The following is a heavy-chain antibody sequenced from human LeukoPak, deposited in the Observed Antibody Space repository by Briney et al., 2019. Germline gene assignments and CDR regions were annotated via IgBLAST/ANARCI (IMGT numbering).Heavy chain of an antibody. CDR1: GLTFSSHA. CDR2: ITNNGGNT. CDR3: ARGGYSAASDC. D-gene: IGHD2-15*01. V-gene: IGHV3-64*01. Sequence: GGSLRLSCAASGLTFSSHAMHWVRQAPGKGLEYVSAITNNGGNTYYANSVKGRFTISRDNSKNTLFLLMDSLTAEDMAVYYCARGGYSAASDCWGQGTLVTVSS. J-gene: IGHJ4*02.